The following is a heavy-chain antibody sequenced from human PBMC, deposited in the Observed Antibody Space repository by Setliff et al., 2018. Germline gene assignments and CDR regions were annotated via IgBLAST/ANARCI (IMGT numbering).Heavy chain of an antibody. J-gene: IGHJ4*02. Sequence: ASVKVSCKASGYTFTNYAIHWVRQAPGQRLEWMGWINAGNGNTKYSQNFQGRVTITRDTSASTAYMEVSSLRSEDTAVYYCARELNYYYDSSGYFLPDWGQGTLVTVSS. CDR1: GYTFTNYA. V-gene: IGHV1-3*01. D-gene: IGHD3-22*01. CDR3: ARELNYYYDSSGYFLPD. CDR2: INAGNGNT.